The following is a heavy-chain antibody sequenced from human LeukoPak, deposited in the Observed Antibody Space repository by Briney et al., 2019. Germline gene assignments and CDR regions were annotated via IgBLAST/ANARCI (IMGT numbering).Heavy chain of an antibody. J-gene: IGHJ4*02. CDR3: ARWGIVGAGPFDY. V-gene: IGHV4-34*01. CDR1: GGSFSGYY. D-gene: IGHD1-26*01. CDR2: INHSGST. Sequence: ASETLSLTCAVYGGSFSGYYWSWIRQPPRKGLEWIGEINHSGSTNYNPSLKSRVTISVDTSKNQFSLKLSSVTAADTAVYYCARWGIVGAGPFDYWGQGTLVTVSS.